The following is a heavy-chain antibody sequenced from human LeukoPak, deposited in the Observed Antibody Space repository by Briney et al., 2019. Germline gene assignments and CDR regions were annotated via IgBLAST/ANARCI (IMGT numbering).Heavy chain of an antibody. J-gene: IGHJ4*02. CDR3: AKSFGYSRSWFDY. V-gene: IGHV3-23*01. CDR2: IGGNGGGT. Sequence: GGSLRLSCAASGFTFSSYAVSWARQAPGKGLEWVSGIGGNGGGTYYADSVKGRFTISRDNSKNTLYLQMNSLRAEDTAVYYCAKSFGYSRSWFDYWGQGTLVTVSS. D-gene: IGHD6-13*01. CDR1: GFTFSSYA.